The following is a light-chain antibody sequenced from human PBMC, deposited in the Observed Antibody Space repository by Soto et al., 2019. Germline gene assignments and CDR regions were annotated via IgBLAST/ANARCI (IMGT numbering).Light chain of an antibody. Sequence: DIQMTQSPSSLSASVGDRVTITCRASQSISSYLNWYQQKPGKAPKLLIYAASSLQSGVPSRFSGSGSGTDFTLTISSLRPEDFATYYCQQSYSTPGFGGGTKVEIK. V-gene: IGKV1-39*01. CDR2: AAS. J-gene: IGKJ4*01. CDR3: QQSYSTPG. CDR1: QSISSY.